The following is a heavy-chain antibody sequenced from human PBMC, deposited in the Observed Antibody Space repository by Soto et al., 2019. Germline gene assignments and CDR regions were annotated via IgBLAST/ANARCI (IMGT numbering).Heavy chain of an antibody. CDR1: GFTFTSSA. J-gene: IGHJ5*02. V-gene: IGHV1-58*01. Sequence: GASVKVSCKASGFTFTSSAVQWVRQARGQRLEWIGWIVFGSGNTNYAQKFQERVTITRDMSPSTAYIELISLRSEDTAVYYCENGRQYNYDSSIYYYDWFDPWGQGTLVTVS. D-gene: IGHD3-22*01. CDR2: IVFGSGNT. CDR3: ENGRQYNYDSSIYYYDWFDP.